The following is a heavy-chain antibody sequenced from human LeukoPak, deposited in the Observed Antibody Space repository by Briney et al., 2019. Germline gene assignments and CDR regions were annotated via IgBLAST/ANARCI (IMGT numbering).Heavy chain of an antibody. J-gene: IGHJ3*02. D-gene: IGHD2-8*02. CDR2: IVVGSGNT. CDR1: GFTFTTSA. V-gene: IGHV1-58*01. CDR3: AAVPNANAWYWDDAFEI. Sequence: SVKVSCKASGFTFTTSAVQWVRQARGQRLEWIGRIVVGSGNTDHAQKFQGRLAITRDISTSTAYMELSSLTSDDTAVYYCAAVPNANAWYWDDAFEIWGQGTMVTVSS.